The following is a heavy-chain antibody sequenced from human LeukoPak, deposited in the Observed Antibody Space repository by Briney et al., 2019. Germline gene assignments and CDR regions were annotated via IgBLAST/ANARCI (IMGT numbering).Heavy chain of an antibody. V-gene: IGHV3-30*02. J-gene: IGHJ4*02. Sequence: GGSLRLSCAASGFTFDDYGMSWVRQVPGKGLEWVTFIQYDGSKKYYADSVKGRFTISRDNSKNTLYLEMNSLRAEDTAVYYCAKDIGSYYDYWGQGILVTVSS. CDR2: IQYDGSKK. CDR1: GFTFDDYG. CDR3: AKDIGSYYDY. D-gene: IGHD3-10*01.